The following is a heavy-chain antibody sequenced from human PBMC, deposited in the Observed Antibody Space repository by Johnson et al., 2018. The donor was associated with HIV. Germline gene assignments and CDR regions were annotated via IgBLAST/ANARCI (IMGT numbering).Heavy chain of an antibody. J-gene: IGHJ3*02. Sequence: VQLVETGGGLIQPGGSLRLSCAASGFTVSSNYMSWVRQAPGKGLDWMAVISYDGRNQQYAESVKGRFTISRDNYKNTLYLQMNSLRAEDTAVYYCAREPPVEMATHDAFDIWGQGTMVTVSS. V-gene: IGHV3-30-3*01. D-gene: IGHD5-24*01. CDR2: ISYDGRNQ. CDR3: AREPPVEMATHDAFDI. CDR1: GFTVSSNY.